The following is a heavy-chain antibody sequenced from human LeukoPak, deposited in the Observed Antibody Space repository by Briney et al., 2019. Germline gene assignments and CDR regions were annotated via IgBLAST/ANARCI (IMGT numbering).Heavy chain of an antibody. D-gene: IGHD2-2*01. Sequence: SETLSLTCAVYGGSFSSYYWSWIRQPPGKGLEWIGEINHSGSTNYNPSLKSRVTISVDTSKNQFSLKLSSVTAADTAVYYCAREGYCSSTSCLPIDYWGQGTLVTVSS. CDR2: INHSGST. CDR3: AREGYCSSTSCLPIDY. J-gene: IGHJ4*02. CDR1: GGSFSSYY. V-gene: IGHV4-34*01.